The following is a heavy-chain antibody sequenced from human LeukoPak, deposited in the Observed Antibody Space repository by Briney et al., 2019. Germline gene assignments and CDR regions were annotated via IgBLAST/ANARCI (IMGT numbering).Heavy chain of an antibody. CDR3: ARDPYYDSSGYSGY. Sequence: GGFLRLSCAASGFTVSSNYMSWVRQAPGKGLEWVSVIYSGGSTYYADSVKGRFTISRDNSKNTLYLQMNSLRAEDTAVYYCARDPYYDSSGYSGYWGQGTLVTVSS. CDR2: IYSGGST. D-gene: IGHD3-22*01. V-gene: IGHV3-53*01. J-gene: IGHJ4*02. CDR1: GFTVSSNY.